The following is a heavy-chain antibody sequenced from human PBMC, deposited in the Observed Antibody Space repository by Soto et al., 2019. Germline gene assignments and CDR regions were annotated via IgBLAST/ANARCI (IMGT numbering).Heavy chain of an antibody. CDR1: GYTFTSYD. V-gene: IGHV1-8*01. D-gene: IGHD6-13*01. Sequence: QVQLVQSGAEVKKPGASVKVSCKASGYTFTSYDINWVRQATGQGLEWMGWMNPNSGNTGYAQKFQGRVTTPRNTSITTSYMELSSLRSEDTAVYYWARRGYSSSWYYYYYYGMDVWGQGTTVTVSS. CDR3: ARRGYSSSWYYYYYYGMDV. J-gene: IGHJ6*02. CDR2: MNPNSGNT.